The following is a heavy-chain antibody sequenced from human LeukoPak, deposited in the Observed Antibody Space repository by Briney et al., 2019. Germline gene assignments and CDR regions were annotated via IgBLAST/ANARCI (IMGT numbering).Heavy chain of an antibody. CDR2: ISGSGGST. CDR3: AGYGDYVGEYNWFAP. Sequence: PGGSLRLSCADSGFTFSSYAMSWDRQAPGMGLEWVSTISGSGGSTYYADSVKGRRTISSDNSKNTLYLQMTSLRAADTAVYYCAGYGDYVGEYNWFAPWGQGTLVTVSS. V-gene: IGHV3-23*01. CDR1: GFTFSSYA. J-gene: IGHJ5*02. D-gene: IGHD4-17*01.